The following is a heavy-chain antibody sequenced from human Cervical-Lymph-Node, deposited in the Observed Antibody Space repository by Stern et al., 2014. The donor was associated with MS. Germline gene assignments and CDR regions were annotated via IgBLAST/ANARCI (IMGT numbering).Heavy chain of an antibody. CDR3: ALSSETSDRWYSLGYDL. CDR2: IFTVFGTP. D-gene: IGHD6-13*01. J-gene: IGHJ5*02. V-gene: IGHV1-69*01. CDR1: GGTFSKFP. Sequence: VQLVESGAEVTKPGSSVKGSCKASGGTFSKFPSSCVRQAPGQGLEWMGGIFTVFGTPTYAQEFRGRVTITADVSTSTVYMELSSLRSDDTAVYYCALSSETSDRWYSLGYDLWGQGTLVTVSS.